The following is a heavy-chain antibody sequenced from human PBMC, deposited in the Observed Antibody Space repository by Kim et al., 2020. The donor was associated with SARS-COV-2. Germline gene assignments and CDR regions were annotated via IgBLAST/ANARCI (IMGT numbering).Heavy chain of an antibody. D-gene: IGHD5-18*01. CDR1: GFPSSTYR. J-gene: IGHJ6*02. CDR2: LKYEGSDK. CDR3: ARGRLGGYAMDG. Sequence: GGSLRLSCAASGFPSSTYRMYWFRQAPGKGREWLVNLKYEGSDKNSVDSVKGRFTVTRANAKNSLYLHMTSLRVEDTAVYFCARGRLGGYAMDGWGQRTRVTVSS. V-gene: IGHV3-7*04.